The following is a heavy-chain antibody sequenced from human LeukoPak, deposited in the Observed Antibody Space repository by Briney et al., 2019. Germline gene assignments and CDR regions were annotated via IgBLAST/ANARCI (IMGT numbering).Heavy chain of an antibody. Sequence: PGGSLRLSCAASGLTFRSYAMSWVRQAPGKGLEWVSAISGSGGSTYYTDSVKGRFTISRDNSNNTIYLQMNSLRAEDTAVYYCAKARRSACSTTSCYPFDYWGQGTLVTVSS. D-gene: IGHD2-2*01. CDR1: GLTFRSYA. CDR3: AKARRSACSTTSCYPFDY. J-gene: IGHJ4*02. CDR2: ISGSGGST. V-gene: IGHV3-23*01.